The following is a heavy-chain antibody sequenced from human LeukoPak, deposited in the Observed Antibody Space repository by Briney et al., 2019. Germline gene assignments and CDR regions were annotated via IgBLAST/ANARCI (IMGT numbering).Heavy chain of an antibody. CDR1: GGSTSSYY. J-gene: IGHJ4*02. V-gene: IGHV4-59*01. CDR2: IYYSGST. Sequence: SETLSLTCTVSGGSTSSYYWSWIRQPPGKGLEWIGYIYYSGSTNYNPSLKSRVTISVDTSKTQFSLKLSSVTAADTAVYYCAREGYSSGWYAYWGQGTLVTVSS. D-gene: IGHD6-19*01. CDR3: AREGYSSGWYAY.